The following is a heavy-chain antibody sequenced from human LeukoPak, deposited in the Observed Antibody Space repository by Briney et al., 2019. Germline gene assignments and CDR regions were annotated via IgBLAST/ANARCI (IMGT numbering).Heavy chain of an antibody. Sequence: SETLSLTCAVYGGSFSGYYWSWIRQPPGKGLEWIGEINHSGSTNYNPSLKSRVTISVDTSKNQFSLKLSSVTAADTAVYYCARGLAAAGRGFDPWGQGTLVTVSS. CDR3: ARGLAAAGRGFDP. CDR1: GGSFSGYY. V-gene: IGHV4-34*01. D-gene: IGHD6-13*01. CDR2: INHSGST. J-gene: IGHJ5*02.